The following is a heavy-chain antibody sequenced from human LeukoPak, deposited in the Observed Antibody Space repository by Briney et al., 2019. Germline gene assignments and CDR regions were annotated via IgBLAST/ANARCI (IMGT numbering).Heavy chain of an antibody. Sequence: LETLSLTCAVSDYSISSGYYWGWIRQPPGKGLEWIGTIYHSGSTYYNPSLKSRVTISVDTSKNQFSLKLTSVTAADTAVYYCARVRGYCSSTICYRYYFDYWGQGTLVTVSS. J-gene: IGHJ4*02. CDR2: IYHSGST. CDR3: ARVRGYCSSTICYRYYFDY. V-gene: IGHV4-38-2*01. D-gene: IGHD2-2*01. CDR1: DYSISSGYY.